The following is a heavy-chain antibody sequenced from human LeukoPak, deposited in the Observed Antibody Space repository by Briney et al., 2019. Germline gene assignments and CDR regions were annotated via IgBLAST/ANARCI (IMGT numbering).Heavy chain of an antibody. CDR2: IYYSGST. V-gene: IGHV4-30-4*01. J-gene: IGHJ3*02. CDR1: GGSISSGDYY. CDR3: ARKKRADPAFDI. Sequence: SQTLSLTCTVSGGSISSGDYYWSWIRQSPGKGLEWIGYIYYSGSTYYNPSLKSRVAISVDTSKNQFSLKLSSVTAADTAVYYCARKKRADPAFDIWGQGTMVTVSS.